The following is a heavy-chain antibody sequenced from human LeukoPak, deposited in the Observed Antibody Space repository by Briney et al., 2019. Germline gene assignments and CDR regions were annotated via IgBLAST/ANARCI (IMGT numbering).Heavy chain of an antibody. D-gene: IGHD6-13*01. CDR2: ITGSSTQI. CDR1: GFTFSSYA. J-gene: IGHJ4*02. CDR3: ARLDRCSSTWFIDY. V-gene: IGHV3-21*01. Sequence: GGSLRLSCAASGFTFSSYAINWVRQAPGKGLEWVSSITGSSTQIFNADSMRGRLTISRDNAKNSLYLQMSSLRVEDTAVYDCARLDRCSSTWFIDYWGQGTLVTVSP.